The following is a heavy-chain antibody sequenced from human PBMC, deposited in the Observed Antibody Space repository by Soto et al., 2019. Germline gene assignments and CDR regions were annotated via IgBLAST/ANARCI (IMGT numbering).Heavy chain of an antibody. Sequence: TSETLSLTCAVYGGSFSGYYWSWIRQPPGKGLEWIGEINHSGSTNYNPSLKSRVTISVDTSKSQFSLKLSSVTAADTAVYYCATIYGDYVEWFDPWGQGTLVTVPS. CDR2: INHSGST. CDR1: GGSFSGYY. V-gene: IGHV4-34*01. J-gene: IGHJ5*02. D-gene: IGHD4-17*01. CDR3: ATIYGDYVEWFDP.